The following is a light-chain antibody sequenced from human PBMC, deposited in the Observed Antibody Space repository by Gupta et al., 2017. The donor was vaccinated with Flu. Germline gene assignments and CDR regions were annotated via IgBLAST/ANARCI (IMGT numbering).Light chain of an antibody. CDR2: DVS. V-gene: IGKV3D-20*01. Sequence: EIVLTQSPATLSLSPGEGATLSCAASQSLRRMYFAWYQQKPGLAPRLLIYDVSTRATGIPDRFSGSGSGTDFTLTISRLEPEDSAVYYCQQYDTPDLTFGGGTKVEIK. J-gene: IGKJ4*01. CDR1: QSLRRMY. CDR3: QQYDTPDLT.